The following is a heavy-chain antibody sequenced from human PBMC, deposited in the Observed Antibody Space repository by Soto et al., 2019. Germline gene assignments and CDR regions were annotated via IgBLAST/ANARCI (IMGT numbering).Heavy chain of an antibody. V-gene: IGHV4-59*07. D-gene: IGHD5-18*01. Sequence: SDTLDISCTVSGGSISSYYWSWIRQHPGKGLEWIGYIYYSGSTNYNPSLKSRVTISVDTSKNQFSLKLSSVTAADTAVYYCARVVDTAMVLDYWGQGTLVTVSS. J-gene: IGHJ4*02. CDR3: ARVVDTAMVLDY. CDR1: GGSISSYY. CDR2: IYYSGST.